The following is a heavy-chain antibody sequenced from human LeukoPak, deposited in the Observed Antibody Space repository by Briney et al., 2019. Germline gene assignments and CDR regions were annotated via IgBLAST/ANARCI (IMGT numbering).Heavy chain of an antibody. J-gene: IGHJ4*02. Sequence: ASVKVSCKASGCTFTSYGISWVRQAPGQGLEWMGWISAHNGNTNYAQKLQGRVTMTTDTSTSTAYMELRSLRSDDTAVYYCARTGPYGSGSYYIQYYFDYWGQGTLVTVSS. CDR3: ARTGPYGSGSYYIQYYFDY. CDR2: ISAHNGNT. V-gene: IGHV1-18*01. CDR1: GCTFTSYG. D-gene: IGHD3-10*01.